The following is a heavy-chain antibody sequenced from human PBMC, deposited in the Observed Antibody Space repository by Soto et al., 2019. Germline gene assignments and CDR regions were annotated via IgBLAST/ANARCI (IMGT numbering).Heavy chain of an antibody. D-gene: IGHD1-26*01. J-gene: IGHJ5*01. CDR2: VYYTGTT. CDR3: ARDFAGRGPFDP. V-gene: IGHV4-59*01. Sequence: PSETLSLTCTVSNVSITSSYWNWIRQSPGKGLEWIGFVYYTGTTKYNPSLKSRVTISVDTSKNEFSLKLMSVTTADTGLYFCARDFAGRGPFDPWGPGTLVTVSS. CDR1: NVSITSSY.